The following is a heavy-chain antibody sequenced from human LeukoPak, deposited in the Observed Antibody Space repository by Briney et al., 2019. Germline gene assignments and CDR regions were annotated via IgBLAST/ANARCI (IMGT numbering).Heavy chain of an antibody. V-gene: IGHV4-38-2*02. CDR3: ARDGKTGYSYDPYFDY. D-gene: IGHD5-18*01. J-gene: IGHJ4*02. CDR2: IYHSGST. CDR1: GGTFSGYY. Sequence: SETLSLTCAVYGGTFSGYYWGWIRQPPGKGLEWIGTIYHSGSTYYNPSLKSRVTISVDTSKNQFSLKLSSVTAADTAVYYCARDGKTGYSYDPYFDYWGQGTLVTVSS.